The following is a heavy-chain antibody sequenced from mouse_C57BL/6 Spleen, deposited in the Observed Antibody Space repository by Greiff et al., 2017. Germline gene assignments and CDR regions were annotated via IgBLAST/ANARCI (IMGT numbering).Heavy chain of an antibody. CDR1: GFTFSSYA. V-gene: IGHV5-4*03. J-gene: IGHJ2*01. D-gene: IGHD1-1*01. Sequence: EVMLVESGGGLVKPGGSLKLSCAASGFTFSSYAMPWVRQTPEKRLEWVATISDGGSYTYYPDTVKGRFTISRDTAKNNLYLQMSHLRTEATAKYYCSREREDYYCSSSLDYWGQGTTLTVSS. CDR2: ISDGGSYT. CDR3: SREREDYYCSSSLDY.